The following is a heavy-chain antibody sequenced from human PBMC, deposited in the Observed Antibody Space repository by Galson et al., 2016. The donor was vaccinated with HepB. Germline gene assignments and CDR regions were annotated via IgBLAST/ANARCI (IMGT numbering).Heavy chain of an antibody. CDR1: GFTFSSYA. CDR3: ATGPPPKRLDS. Sequence: SLRLSCAASGFTFSSYAMNWVRQAPGKGLQWVSGISGGGVSTHYADSVKGRFTISRDNSKNTLYLRMNSLRAEDTAVYYCATGPPPKRLDSWGQGILVTVSS. V-gene: IGHV3-23*01. CDR2: ISGGGVST. J-gene: IGHJ5*01.